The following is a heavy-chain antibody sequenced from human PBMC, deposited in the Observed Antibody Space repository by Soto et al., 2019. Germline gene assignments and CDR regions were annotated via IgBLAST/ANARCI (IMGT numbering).Heavy chain of an antibody. J-gene: IGHJ5*02. CDR2: ISGSGGST. CDR1: GFTFSSYA. Sequence: GGSLRLSCAASGFTFSSYAMSWVRQAPGKGLEWVSAISGSGGSTYYADSVKGRFTISRDNSKNTLYLQMNSLRAEDTAVYYCASRLHCSSTSCSRGDNWFDPWGQGTLVTVSS. V-gene: IGHV3-23*01. D-gene: IGHD2-2*01. CDR3: ASRLHCSSTSCSRGDNWFDP.